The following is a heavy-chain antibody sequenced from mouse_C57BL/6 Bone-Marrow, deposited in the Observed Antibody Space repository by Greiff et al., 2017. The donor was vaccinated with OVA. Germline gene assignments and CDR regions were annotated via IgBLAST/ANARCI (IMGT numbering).Heavy chain of an antibody. Sequence: QVQLKQSGAELARPGASVKMSCKASGYTFTSYTMHWVKQRPGQGLEWIGYINPSSGYTKYNQKFKDKATLTADKSSSTAYMQLSSLTSEDSAVYYCARSDDGYYFYYAMDYWGQGTSVTVSS. V-gene: IGHV1-4*01. CDR2: INPSSGYT. CDR1: GYTFTSYT. D-gene: IGHD2-3*01. J-gene: IGHJ4*01. CDR3: ARSDDGYYFYYAMDY.